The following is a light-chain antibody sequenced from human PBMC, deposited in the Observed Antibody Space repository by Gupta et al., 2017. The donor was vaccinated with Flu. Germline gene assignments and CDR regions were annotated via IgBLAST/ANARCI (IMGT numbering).Light chain of an antibody. V-gene: IGKV1-39*01. J-gene: IGKJ1*01. CDR3: QQRDSTPKT. Sequence: DIQMTQSPSSLSASVGDTVTITCRASQSINKYVNWYQQTPGKAPKLLISGASTLQSGVPPRFSGVSSGTDFTFTISRLQPEDFATYFCQQRDSTPKTFGQGTKVEVK. CDR1: QSINKY. CDR2: GAS.